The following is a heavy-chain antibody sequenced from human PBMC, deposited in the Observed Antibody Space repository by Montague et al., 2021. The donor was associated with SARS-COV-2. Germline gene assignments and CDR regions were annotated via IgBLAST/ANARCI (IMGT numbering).Heavy chain of an antibody. CDR3: ARALSFSNWFDP. J-gene: IGHJ5*02. CDR2: IYSGGTT. CDR1: GFTVSSNH. V-gene: IGHV3-66*01. Sequence: SLRLSCAASGFTVSSNHMSWVRQAPGKGLEWVSVIYSGGTTYYADSVKGRFTISRDNSKNTLYLQMNSPRAEDTAVYYCARALSFSNWFDPWGQGTLVTVSS. D-gene: IGHD2-2*01.